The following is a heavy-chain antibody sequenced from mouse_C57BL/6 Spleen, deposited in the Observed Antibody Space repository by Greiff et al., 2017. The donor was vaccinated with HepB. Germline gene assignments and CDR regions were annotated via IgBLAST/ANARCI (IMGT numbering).Heavy chain of an antibody. V-gene: IGHV2-5*01. D-gene: IGHD2-1*01. J-gene: IGHJ3*01. Sequence: VKLMESGPGLVQPSQSLSITCTVSGFSLTSYGVHWVRQSPGKGLEWLGVIWRGGSTDYNAAFMSRLSITKDNSKSQVFFKMNSLQADDTAIYYCAKQGYGNYVPSFAYWGQGTLVTVSA. CDR3: AKQGYGNYVPSFAY. CDR2: IWRGGST. CDR1: GFSLTSYG.